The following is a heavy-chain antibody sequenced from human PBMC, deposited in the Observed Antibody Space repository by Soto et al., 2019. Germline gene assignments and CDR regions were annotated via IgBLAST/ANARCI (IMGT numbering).Heavy chain of an antibody. J-gene: IGHJ3*02. CDR2: IIPIFGTA. CDR3: ARDRWGGNVHDDFDI. CDR1: GGTFSSYA. Sequence: SVKVSCKASGGTFSSYAISWVRQAPGQGLEWMGGIIPIFGTANYAQKFQGRVTITADKSTSTAYMELSSLRSEDTAVYYCARDRWGGNVHDDFDIWGQGTMVTVSS. D-gene: IGHD2-15*01. V-gene: IGHV1-69*06.